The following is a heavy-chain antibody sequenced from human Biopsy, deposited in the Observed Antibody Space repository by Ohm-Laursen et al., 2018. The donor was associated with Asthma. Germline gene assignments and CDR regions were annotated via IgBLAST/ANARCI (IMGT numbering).Heavy chain of an antibody. Sequence: GTLSLTCTVPGGSVTSATFHWSWIRQAPGKGLEWIGFINYSGSANYSPSLRGRVSISVDTSKNQFSLKLRSVTAADAAVYYCARGISRVTGLFDHFDSWGQGTLVTVSS. V-gene: IGHV4-61*01. D-gene: IGHD2-21*02. J-gene: IGHJ4*02. CDR3: ARGISRVTGLFDHFDS. CDR1: GGSVTSATFH. CDR2: INYSGSA.